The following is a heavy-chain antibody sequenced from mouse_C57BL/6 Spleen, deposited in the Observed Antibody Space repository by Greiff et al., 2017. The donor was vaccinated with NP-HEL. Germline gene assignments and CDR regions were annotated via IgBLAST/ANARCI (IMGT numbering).Heavy chain of an antibody. CDR2: IHPNSGST. V-gene: IGHV1-64*01. CDR3: ARCAFSYYPYDVVYAMDY. J-gene: IGHJ4*01. CDR1: GYTFTSYW. D-gene: IGHD2-10*01. Sequence: QVQLQQPGAELVKPGASVKLSCKASGYTFTSYWMHWVKQRPGQGLEWIGMIHPNSGSTNYNEKFKSKATLTVDKSSSTAYMQLRSLTSEDSAVXSCARCAFSYYPYDVVYAMDYWGQGTSVTVSS.